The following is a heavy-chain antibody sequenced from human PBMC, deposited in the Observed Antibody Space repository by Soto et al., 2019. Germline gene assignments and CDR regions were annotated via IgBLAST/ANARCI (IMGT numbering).Heavy chain of an antibody. CDR2: IYYSGST. CDR1: GGSISSYY. D-gene: IGHD2-15*01. Sequence: SETLSLTCTVSGGSISSYYWSWIRQPPGKGLEWIGYIYYSGSTNYNPSLKSRVTMSVDTSKNQFSLKLSSVTAADTAVYYCARHHCSGGNCYPVHYFDNLGQGALVTGSS. CDR3: ARHHCSGGNCYPVHYFDN. V-gene: IGHV4-59*08. J-gene: IGHJ4*02.